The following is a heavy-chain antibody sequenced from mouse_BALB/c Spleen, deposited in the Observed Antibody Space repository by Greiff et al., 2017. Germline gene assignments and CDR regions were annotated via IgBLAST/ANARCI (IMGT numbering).Heavy chain of an antibody. V-gene: IGHV5-17*02. Sequence: EVQLQQSGGGLVQPGGSRKLSCAASGFTFSSFGMHWVRQAPEKGLEWVAYISSGSSTIYYADTVKGRFTISRDNPKNTLFLQMTSLRSEDTAMYYCARSGRLRGYFDVWGAGTTVTVSS. D-gene: IGHD1-2*01. J-gene: IGHJ1*01. CDR3: ARSGRLRGYFDV. CDR1: GFTFSSFG. CDR2: ISSGSSTI.